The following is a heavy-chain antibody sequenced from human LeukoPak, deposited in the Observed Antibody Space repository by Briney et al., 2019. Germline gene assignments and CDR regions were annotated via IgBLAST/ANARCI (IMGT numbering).Heavy chain of an antibody. CDR2: IYHSGST. Sequence: PSETLSLTCTVSGGSISSGGYYWSWIRQPPGKGLEWIGYIYHSGSTYYNPSLKSRVTISVDRSKNQFSLKLSSVTAADTAVYYCARGYIVVVPAAIEDWGQGTLVTVSS. D-gene: IGHD2-2*01. J-gene: IGHJ4*02. V-gene: IGHV4-30-2*01. CDR1: GGSISSGGYY. CDR3: ARGYIVVVPAAIED.